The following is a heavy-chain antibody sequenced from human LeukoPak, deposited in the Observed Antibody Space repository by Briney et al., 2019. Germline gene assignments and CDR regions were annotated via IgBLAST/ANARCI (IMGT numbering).Heavy chain of an antibody. CDR2: ISGSGGST. D-gene: IGHD6-19*01. CDR3: AKGSSSGWSFDY. J-gene: IGHJ4*02. CDR1: GFTFSSYA. V-gene: IGHV3-23*01. Sequence: GGSLRLSCAVSGFTFSSYAMSWVRQAPGQGLEWVSAISGSGGSTYYADSVKGRFTISRDNSKNTLYLQMNSLRAEDTAVYYCAKGSSSGWSFDYWGQGTLVTVSS.